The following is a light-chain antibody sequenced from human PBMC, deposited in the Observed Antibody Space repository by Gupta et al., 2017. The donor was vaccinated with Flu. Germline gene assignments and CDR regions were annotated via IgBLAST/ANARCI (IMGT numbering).Light chain of an antibody. CDR1: QGISSY. CDR3: QQLNSYLPYT. J-gene: IGKJ2*01. CDR2: AAS. Sequence: CFLSASVGDRVTIACRASQGISSYLAWYQQKPGKAPKLLIYAASTLQSGVPSRFSGSGSGTEFTLTISSLQPEDFATYYCQQLNSYLPYTFGQGTKLEIK. V-gene: IGKV1-9*01.